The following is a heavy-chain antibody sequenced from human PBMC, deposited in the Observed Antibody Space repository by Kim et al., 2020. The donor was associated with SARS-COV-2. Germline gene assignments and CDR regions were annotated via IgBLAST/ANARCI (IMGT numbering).Heavy chain of an antibody. Sequence: GGSLRLSCTTSGFTFGDFGMDWFRQAPGKGLEWVGFIRKKSSGGTTEYAASVKGRFTISRDDSDGIAYLQINSLKIDDTAVYYCARNFYGDYWGQGTLVT. CDR3: ARNFYGDY. J-gene: IGHJ4*02. CDR1: GFTFGDFG. D-gene: IGHD3-10*01. V-gene: IGHV3-49*03. CDR2: IRKKSSGGTT.